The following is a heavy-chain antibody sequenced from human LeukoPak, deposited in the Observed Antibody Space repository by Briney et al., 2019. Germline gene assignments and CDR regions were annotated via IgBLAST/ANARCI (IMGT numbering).Heavy chain of an antibody. J-gene: IGHJ2*01. V-gene: IGHV4-61*01. D-gene: IGHD6-19*01. Sequence: SETLSLTCTVSGGSISSSSYYWSWIRQPPGKGLEWIGYIYSSGSTNYNPSLKSRVTISVDTSKNQFSLKLSSVTAADTAVYYCARARAVADWYFDLWGRGTLVTVSS. CDR1: GGSISSSSYY. CDR3: ARARAVADWYFDL. CDR2: IYSSGST.